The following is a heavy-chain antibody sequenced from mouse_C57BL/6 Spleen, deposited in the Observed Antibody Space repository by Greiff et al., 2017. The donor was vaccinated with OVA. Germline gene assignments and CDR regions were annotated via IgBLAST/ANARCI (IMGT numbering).Heavy chain of an antibody. CDR1: GYSITSGYY. V-gene: IGHV3-6*01. Sequence: EVQLVESGPGLVKPSQSLSLTCSVTGYSITSGYYWNWIRQFPGNKLEWMGYISYDGSNNYNPSLKNRISITRDTSKNQFFLKLNSVTTEGTATYYCPKGGYHWYFDVWGTGTTVTVSS. CDR2: ISYDGSN. D-gene: IGHD2-14*01. CDR3: PKGGYHWYFDV. J-gene: IGHJ1*03.